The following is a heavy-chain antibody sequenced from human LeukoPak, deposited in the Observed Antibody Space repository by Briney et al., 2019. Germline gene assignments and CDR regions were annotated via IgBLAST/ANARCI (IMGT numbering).Heavy chain of an antibody. CDR3: VRGPYGSGISNWFDP. D-gene: IGHD3-10*01. Sequence: PSETLSLTCTVSGDSISSGDYYWSWIRQPAGKGLEWIGRISSSGSTNYNPPLKSRVTISVDTSKNQFSLKLSSVTAADTAVYYCVRGPYGSGISNWFDPWGQGTLVIVSS. CDR1: GDSISSGDYY. CDR2: ISSSGST. J-gene: IGHJ5*02. V-gene: IGHV4-61*02.